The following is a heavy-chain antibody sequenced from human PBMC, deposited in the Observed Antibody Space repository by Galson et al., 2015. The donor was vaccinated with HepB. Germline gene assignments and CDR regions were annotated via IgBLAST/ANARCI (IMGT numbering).Heavy chain of an antibody. CDR3: ARGHYYDSTGAYYFDY. CDR1: GDSVSSHRAA. J-gene: IGHJ4*02. V-gene: IGHV6-1*01. Sequence: CAISGDSVSSHRAAWNWIRQSPSRGLEWLGRTYYRSKWSSDYAASVKSRITINADTSKNQFSLQLNSVTPEDTAVYYCARGHYYDSTGAYYFDYWGQGTLVNVSS. CDR2: TYYRSKWSS. D-gene: IGHD3-22*01.